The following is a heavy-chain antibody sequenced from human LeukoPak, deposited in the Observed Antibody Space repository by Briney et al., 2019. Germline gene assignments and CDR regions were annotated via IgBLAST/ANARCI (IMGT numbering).Heavy chain of an antibody. CDR1: GFTVSSNY. D-gene: IGHD3-3*01. Sequence: GGSLRLSCAASGFTVSSNYMSWVRQAPGKGLEWVSIIYSGGSTYYADSVKGRFTISRDNSKNTLYLQMNSLRAEDTAVYYCASANYDFWSGYYTGVGYYGMDVWGQGTTVTVSS. V-gene: IGHV3-53*01. CDR3: ASANYDFWSGYYTGVGYYGMDV. CDR2: IYSGGST. J-gene: IGHJ6*02.